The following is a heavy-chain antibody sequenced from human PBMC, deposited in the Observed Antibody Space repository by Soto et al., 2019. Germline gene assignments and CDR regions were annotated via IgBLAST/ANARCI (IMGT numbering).Heavy chain of an antibody. Sequence: GGSPRLSCAASGFTFDDYAMHWVRQAPGKGLEWVSGISWNSGSIGYADSVKGRFTISRDNAKNSLYLQMNSLRAEDTALYYCAKDSLTYYDFWSGYENPDYYYYYMDVWGKGTTVTVSS. J-gene: IGHJ6*03. CDR2: ISWNSGSI. V-gene: IGHV3-9*01. CDR1: GFTFDDYA. D-gene: IGHD3-3*01. CDR3: AKDSLTYYDFWSGYENPDYYYYYMDV.